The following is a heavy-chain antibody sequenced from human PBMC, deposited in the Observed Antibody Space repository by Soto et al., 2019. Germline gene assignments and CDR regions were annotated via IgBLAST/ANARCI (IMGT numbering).Heavy chain of an antibody. CDR1: GYSFANYW. J-gene: IGHJ3*02. CDR3: ARGGQCTSSSCYEDDGFDI. CDR2: IYPGDSDT. D-gene: IGHD2-2*01. Sequence: PGESLKISCKGSGYSFANYWIGWVRQMPGQGLECMGIIYPGDSDTRYSPSFQGQVTISADKSGSTAYLQWSSLKPSDTAMYYCARGGQCTSSSCYEDDGFDIWGQGTMFTVSS. V-gene: IGHV5-51*01.